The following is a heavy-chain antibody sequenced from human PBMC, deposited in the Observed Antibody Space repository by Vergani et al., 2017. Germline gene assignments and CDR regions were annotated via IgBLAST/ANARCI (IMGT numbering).Heavy chain of an antibody. J-gene: IGHJ4*02. CDR2: IYWDDDK. Sequence: QITLKESGPTLVKPTQTLTLTCTFSGFSLSTSGVGVGWIRQPPGKGLEWLALIYWDDDKRYSPSLKSRPTITKDTTKNQVVLTMTNMDPVDTATYYCAHISAAAGIFDYWGQGTLVTVSS. D-gene: IGHD6-13*01. CDR3: AHISAAAGIFDY. V-gene: IGHV2-5*02. CDR1: GFSLSTSGVG.